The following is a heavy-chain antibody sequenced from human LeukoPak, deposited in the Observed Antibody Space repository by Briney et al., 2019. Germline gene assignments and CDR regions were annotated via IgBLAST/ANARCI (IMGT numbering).Heavy chain of an antibody. V-gene: IGHV4-59*01. CDR2: IYYSGST. J-gene: IGHJ4*02. CDR1: GGSISSYY. Sequence: KPSETLSLTCTVSGGSISSYYWSWIRQPPGKGLEWIGYIYYSGSTYYNPSLRSRVTISVDTSKNQFSLKLSSVTAADTAVYYCARVAFDWLPHREIDYWGQGTLVTVSS. D-gene: IGHD3-9*01. CDR3: ARVAFDWLPHREIDY.